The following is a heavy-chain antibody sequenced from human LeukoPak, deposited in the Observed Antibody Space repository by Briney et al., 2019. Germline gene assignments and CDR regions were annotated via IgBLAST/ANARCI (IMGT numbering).Heavy chain of an antibody. V-gene: IGHV3-11*01. J-gene: IGHJ4*02. Sequence: GGSLRLSCTTSGFTFSDYYMSWIRQAPGKGLEWVSYISSSGSTIYYADSVKGRFTISRDNAKSSLYLQMNSLRAEDTAVYYCATRYCSGGSCYFHYWGQGTLVTVSS. CDR3: ATRYCSGGSCYFHY. D-gene: IGHD2-15*01. CDR2: ISSSGSTI. CDR1: GFTFSDYY.